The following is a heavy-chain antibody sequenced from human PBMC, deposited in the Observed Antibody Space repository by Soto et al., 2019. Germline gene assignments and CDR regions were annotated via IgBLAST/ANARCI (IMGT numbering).Heavy chain of an antibody. CDR3: AKGVKSEYYFDY. CDR1: GFTFSSYG. V-gene: IGHV3-30*18. D-gene: IGHD6-13*01. J-gene: IGHJ4*02. CDR2: ISYDGSNK. Sequence: GGSLRLSCAASGFTFSSYGMHWVRQAPGKGLEWVAVISYDGSNKYYADSVKGRFTMSRDNSKNTLYLQMNSMRDEDTAVYYCAKGVKSEYYFDYWGPGTLVTVSS.